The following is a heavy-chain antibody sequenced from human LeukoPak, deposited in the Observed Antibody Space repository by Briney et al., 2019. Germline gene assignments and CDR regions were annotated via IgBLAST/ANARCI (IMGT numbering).Heavy chain of an antibody. D-gene: IGHD3-22*01. Sequence: SETLSLTCAVYGGSFSGYYWSWIRQPPGKGLEWIGEINHSGSTNYNPSLKSRVTISVDTSKNQFSLKLSSVTAADTAVYYCARRSYYDSSGYSLDFDYWGQGTLVTVSS. V-gene: IGHV4-34*01. CDR3: ARRSYYDSSGYSLDFDY. J-gene: IGHJ4*02. CDR1: GGSFSGYY. CDR2: INHSGST.